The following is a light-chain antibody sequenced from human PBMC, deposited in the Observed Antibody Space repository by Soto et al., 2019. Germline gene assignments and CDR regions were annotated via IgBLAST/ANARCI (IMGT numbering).Light chain of an antibody. CDR3: QQYGSSPYT. CDR2: GAS. V-gene: IGKV3-20*01. CDR1: QSVISSY. Sequence: EIVWTQSPGTLSLPPGERTTVSCRSSQSVISSYLAWYQQKPGQAPRLLIYGASSRATGIPDRFSGSGSGTDFTLTISRLEPEDFAVYYCQQYGSSPYTFGQGTKVDIK. J-gene: IGKJ1*01.